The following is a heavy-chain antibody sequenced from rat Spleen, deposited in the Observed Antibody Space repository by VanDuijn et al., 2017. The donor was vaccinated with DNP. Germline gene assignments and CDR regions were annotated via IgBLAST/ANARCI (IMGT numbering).Heavy chain of an antibody. V-gene: IGHV5-20*01. CDR2: ISYDGGST. Sequence: EVQLVESGGGLVQPGRSLKLSCAASGFTFSDYYMAWVRQAPTKGLECVAYISYDGGSTYCPDSVKGRFTISRDNAKNTLYLQMNSLRSEDTATYYCASNNYFDYWGQGVMVTVSS. CDR1: GFTFSDYY. J-gene: IGHJ2*01. CDR3: ASNNYFDY.